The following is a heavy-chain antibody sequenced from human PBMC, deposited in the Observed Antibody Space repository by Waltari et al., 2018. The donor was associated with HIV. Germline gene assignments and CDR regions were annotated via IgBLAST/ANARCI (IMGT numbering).Heavy chain of an antibody. J-gene: IGHJ3*02. CDR1: GYTFTGYY. CDR3: ARDWQQWLVRGGAFDI. V-gene: IGHV1-2*02. CDR2: INPNCGGT. Sequence: QVQLVQSGAEVKKPGASVKVSCKASGYTFTGYYMHWVRQAPGQGLEWMGWINPNCGGTSYARKFQGRVTMTRDTSISTAYMELGRLRSDDTAVYYCARDWQQWLVRGGAFDIWGQGTMVTVSS. D-gene: IGHD6-19*01.